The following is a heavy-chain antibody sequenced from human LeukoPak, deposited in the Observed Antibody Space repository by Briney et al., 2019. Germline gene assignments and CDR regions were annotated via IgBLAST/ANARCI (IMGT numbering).Heavy chain of an antibody. CDR2: ISGSGGST. J-gene: IGHJ5*02. V-gene: IGHV3-23*01. CDR1: GFTFSSYA. Sequence: PGGSLRLSCAASGFTFSSYAMSWVRQAPGKGLEWVSAISGSGGSTYYADSVKGWFTISRDNSKNTLYLQMNSLRAEDTAVYYCAKDGPPYTLRYFDWGPYNWFDPWGQGTLVTVSS. CDR3: AKDGPPYTLRYFDWGPYNWFDP. D-gene: IGHD3-9*01.